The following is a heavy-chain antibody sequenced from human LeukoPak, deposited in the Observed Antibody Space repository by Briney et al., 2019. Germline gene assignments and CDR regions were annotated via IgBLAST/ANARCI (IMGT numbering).Heavy chain of an antibody. D-gene: IGHD3-22*01. CDR2: IKQDGGEK. CDR1: GFTFSSHW. V-gene: IGHV3-7*01. J-gene: IGHJ6*02. Sequence: GGSLRLSCAASGFTFSSHWMNWVRQAPGKGLEWVANIKQDGGEKYYVDSVKGRFTISRDNAKNSLYLQMNSLRAEDTAVYYCARDDYYDSSGNTYYSYGMDVWGQGTTVTVSS. CDR3: ARDDYYDSSGNTYYSYGMDV.